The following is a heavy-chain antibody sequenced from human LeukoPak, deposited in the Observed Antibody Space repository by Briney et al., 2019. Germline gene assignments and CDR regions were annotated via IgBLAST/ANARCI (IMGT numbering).Heavy chain of an antibody. CDR2: IYYSGST. CDR1: GGSISSGGYY. Sequence: SETLSLTCTVSGGSISSGGYYWSWIRQHPGKGLEWIGYIYYSGSTYYNPSLKSRVTISVDTSKNQFSLKLSSVTAADTAVYYCARHERRNIPNFDYWGQGTLVTVSS. CDR3: ARHERRNIPNFDY. V-gene: IGHV4-31*03. J-gene: IGHJ4*02. D-gene: IGHD1/OR15-1a*01.